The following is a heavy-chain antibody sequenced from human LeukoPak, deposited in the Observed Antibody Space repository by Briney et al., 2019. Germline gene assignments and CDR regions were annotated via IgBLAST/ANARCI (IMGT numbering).Heavy chain of an antibody. D-gene: IGHD3-22*01. V-gene: IGHV3-23*01. CDR3: AKYGSNYYDSSGYYYNY. CDR2: ISGSGGST. CDR1: GFTFSNAW. Sequence: GGSLRLSCAASGFTFSNAWMSWVRQAPGKGLEWVSAISGSGGSTYYADSVKGRFTISRDNSKNTLYLQMSSLRAEDTAVYYCAKYGSNYYDSSGYYYNYWGQGTLVTVSS. J-gene: IGHJ4*02.